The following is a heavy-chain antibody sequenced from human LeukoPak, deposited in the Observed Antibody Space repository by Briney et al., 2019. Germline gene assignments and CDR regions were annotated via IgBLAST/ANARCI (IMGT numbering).Heavy chain of an antibody. J-gene: IGHJ4*02. CDR2: IKQDESEK. D-gene: IGHD3-10*01. CDR1: GFTFNNYW. CDR3: ARVYSLAGSSYNPVDY. V-gene: IGHV3-7*01. Sequence: PGGSLRLSCAASGFTFNNYWMSWVRQAPGEGLEWVATIKQDESEKYYVDSVRGRFTISRDNAKNSLFLQMNSLRVDDTAVYFCARVYSLAGSSYNPVDYWGQGTLVTVSS.